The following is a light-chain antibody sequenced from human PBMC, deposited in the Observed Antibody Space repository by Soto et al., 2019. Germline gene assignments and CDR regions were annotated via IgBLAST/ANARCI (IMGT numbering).Light chain of an antibody. Sequence: EIVVTQSPGTLSLSPGERATLSCRASQSVSSSYLAWYQQKPGQAPRLLIYGASSRATGIPDRFSGSGSGTDFTLTISRLEPEDFAVYYCQQYGSSPLPCGGGTKVEIK. CDR3: QQYGSSPLP. CDR1: QSVSSSY. CDR2: GAS. V-gene: IGKV3-20*01. J-gene: IGKJ4*01.